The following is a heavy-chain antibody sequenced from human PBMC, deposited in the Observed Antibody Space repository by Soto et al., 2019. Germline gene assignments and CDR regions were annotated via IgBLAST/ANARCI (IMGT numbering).Heavy chain of an antibody. V-gene: IGHV1-18*01. J-gene: IGHJ6*02. CDR3: ARGGDVNYSHGMDV. D-gene: IGHD5-12*01. CDR2: ISAYNGKT. CDR1: GYTFTSYG. Sequence: QVQLVQSGGEVKKPGASVKLSCTASGYTFTSYGISWVRQAPGQGLEWMGWISAYNGKTNYAQNVQGRVTMTTDTPPRTAYMDLRSPRSDDTAVYYCARGGDVNYSHGMDVWGQGTTVTVPS.